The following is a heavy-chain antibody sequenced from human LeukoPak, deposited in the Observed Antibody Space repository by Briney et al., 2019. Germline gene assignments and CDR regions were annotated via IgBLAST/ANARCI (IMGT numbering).Heavy chain of an antibody. CDR1: GFTFSSYA. V-gene: IGHV3-23*01. CDR3: AKAMVRGVILNFDY. CDR2: ISGSGGST. Sequence: PGGSLRLSCAASGFTFSSYAMSWVRQAPGKGLEWVSAISGSGGSTYYADSVKGRFTISRDNSKNTLYLEMNSLRAEDTAVYYCAKAMVRGVILNFDYWGQGTLVTVSS. D-gene: IGHD3-10*01. J-gene: IGHJ4*02.